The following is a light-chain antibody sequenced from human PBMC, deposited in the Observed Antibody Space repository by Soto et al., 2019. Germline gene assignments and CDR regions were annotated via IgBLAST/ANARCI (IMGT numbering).Light chain of an antibody. CDR2: EGS. J-gene: IGLJ2*01. CDR1: SSDVGSYNL. V-gene: IGLV2-23*03. Sequence: QSVLTQPASVSGSPGQSITISCTGTSSDVGSYNLVSWYQQHPGKAPKLMIYEGSKRPSGVSTRFSGSKSGNTASLTISGLQAEEEADYYCCSYAGSNTFVVFGGGTQLTVL. CDR3: CSYAGSNTFVV.